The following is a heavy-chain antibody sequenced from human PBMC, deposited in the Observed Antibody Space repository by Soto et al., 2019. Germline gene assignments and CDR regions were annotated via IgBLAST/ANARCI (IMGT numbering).Heavy chain of an antibody. CDR2: IHRDDDK. J-gene: IGHJ4*02. D-gene: IGHD3-3*01. Sequence: QITLNESGPTVVNPTETLTLTCRFSGFSLTTSGVGVGWIRQSPGKAPEWLPLIHRDDDKRYSASLKSRLTITKDTSKNQVVLTVSDLDPTDTATYYCAHRVLRTVFGLVTTTAIYFDFWGQGTPVAVSS. CDR3: AHRVLRTVFGLVTTTAIYFDF. CDR1: GFSLTTSGVG. V-gene: IGHV2-5*02.